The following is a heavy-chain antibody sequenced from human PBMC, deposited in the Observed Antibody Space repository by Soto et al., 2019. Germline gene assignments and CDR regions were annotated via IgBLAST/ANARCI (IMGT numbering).Heavy chain of an antibody. V-gene: IGHV4-4*07. CDR2: IYATGTT. CDR1: GASISGFY. J-gene: IGHJ5*02. Sequence: ETLSLTSTVSGASISGFYWSWIRKSGGKGLEWIGRIYATGTTDYNPSLKSRVMMSVDTSKQPFSLKLRSVTAADTAVYYCVRDGTKTLRDWFDPWGQGISVTV. CDR3: VRDGTKTLRDWFDP. D-gene: IGHD1-1*01.